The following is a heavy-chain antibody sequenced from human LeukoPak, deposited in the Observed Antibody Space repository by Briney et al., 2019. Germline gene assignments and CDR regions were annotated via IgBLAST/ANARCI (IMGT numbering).Heavy chain of an antibody. CDR3: ARLAKCDGDCYSFDF. CDR2: IDYNGYT. J-gene: IGHJ4*02. CDR1: GDSISGHP. V-gene: IGHV4-59*11. Sequence: PSETLSLTCPVSGDSISGHPWSWIRQPPGKGLDYIGFIDYNGYTNYNPSLKSRVTISADTSKNQLSLNLSSVTSADAAVYYCARLAKCDGDCYSFDFWGQGILVAVSS. D-gene: IGHD2-21*02.